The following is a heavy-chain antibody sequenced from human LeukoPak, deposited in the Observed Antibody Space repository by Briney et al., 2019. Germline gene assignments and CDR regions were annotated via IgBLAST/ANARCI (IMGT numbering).Heavy chain of an antibody. V-gene: IGHV1-69*13. CDR3: ARDRFGGIAEVGVMGWNWFEP. D-gene: IGHD6-13*01. J-gene: IGHJ5*02. Sequence: SVKVSCKASGDTFSSFAISWFRQAPGEGLEWMGGFIPICGAATYAQKFQARVRITSDESTFTSYMDLSSLKSEDTAVYYCARDRFGGIAEVGVMGWNWFEPWGQGTLVTVSS. CDR1: GDTFSSFA. CDR2: FIPICGAA.